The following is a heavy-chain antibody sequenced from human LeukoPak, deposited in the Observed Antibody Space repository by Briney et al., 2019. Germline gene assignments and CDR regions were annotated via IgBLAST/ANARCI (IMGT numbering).Heavy chain of an antibody. CDR3: AKAGKRIMITFGGVINDY. V-gene: IGHV3-7*01. CDR2: IKQDGSEK. D-gene: IGHD3-16*02. CDR1: RFIFTNYW. Sequence: GGSLRLSCEASRFIFTNYWMSWVRQAPGKGLEWVANIKQDGSEKYYVDSVKGRFTISRDNAKNSLYLQMNSLRAEDTAVYYCAKAGKRIMITFGGVINDYWGQGTLVTVSS. J-gene: IGHJ4*02.